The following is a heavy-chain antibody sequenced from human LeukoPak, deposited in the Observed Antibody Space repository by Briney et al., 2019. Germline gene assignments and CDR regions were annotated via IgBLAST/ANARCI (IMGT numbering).Heavy chain of an antibody. J-gene: IGHJ4*02. D-gene: IGHD6-6*01. V-gene: IGHV4-31*03. CDR2: IYYSGST. CDR3: ARAYSSSSEVDY. Sequence: SETLSLTCTVSDGSISSGDYYWSWIRQHPGKGLEWIGYIYYSGSTYYNPSLKSRVTISVDTSKNQFSLKLSSVTAADTAVYYCARAYSSSSEVDYWGQGTLVTVSS. CDR1: DGSISSGDYY.